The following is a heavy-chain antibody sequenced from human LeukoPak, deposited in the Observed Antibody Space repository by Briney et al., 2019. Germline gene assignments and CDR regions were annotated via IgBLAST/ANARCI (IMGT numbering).Heavy chain of an antibody. Sequence: PSETLSLTCTVSGGSISSSNYHWSWIRQPPGKGLEWIGSIYYGGSTYYNPSLKSRVTIYVDTSKNQFSLKVTSVTAADTAVYYCARRRVYFDYWGQGTLVTVSS. J-gene: IGHJ4*02. V-gene: IGHV4-39*01. CDR1: GGSISSSNYH. CDR3: ARRRVYFDY. CDR2: IYYGGST.